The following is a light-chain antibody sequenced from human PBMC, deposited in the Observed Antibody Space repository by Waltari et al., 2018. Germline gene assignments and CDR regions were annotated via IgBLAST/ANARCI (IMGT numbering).Light chain of an antibody. J-gene: IGKJ4*01. Sequence: IQMSQSPSSLSASVGDRVTITCRASQGISSYLNWYQQKPGKAPKLLIYYANSLASGVPSRCSGSGSGTEFTLTISSLQPEDFATYYCEQGNSYPITFGGGTKVAI. CDR1: QGISSY. CDR2: YAN. CDR3: EQGNSYPIT. V-gene: IGKV1-13*02.